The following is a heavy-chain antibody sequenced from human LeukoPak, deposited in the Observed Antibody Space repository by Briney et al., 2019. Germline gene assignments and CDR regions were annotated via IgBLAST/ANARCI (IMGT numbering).Heavy chain of an antibody. J-gene: IGHJ4*02. CDR2: IYSGGST. V-gene: IGHV3-66*04. D-gene: IGHD6-13*01. Sequence: GGSLRLSCAASGFTVSSHYMSWVRQAPGKGLEWVSIIYSGGSTYYADSVKGRFTISRDNSKNTLYLQMNRLRAEDTAVYYCASQRSYTSSATYWGQGTLVTVSS. CDR1: GFTVSSHY. CDR3: ASQRSYTSSATY.